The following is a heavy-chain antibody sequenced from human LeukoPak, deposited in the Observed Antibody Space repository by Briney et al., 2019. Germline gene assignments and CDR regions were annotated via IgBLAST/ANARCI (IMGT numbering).Heavy chain of an antibody. V-gene: IGHV3-21*01. Sequence: PGGSLRLSCAASGFTFSSYSMNWVRQAPGKGLEWVSSISSSSSYIYYADSVKGRFTISRDNAKNSLYLQMNSLRAEDTAVYYCARDPNMFRELEGSDYWGQGTLVTVSS. CDR2: ISSSSSYI. J-gene: IGHJ4*02. CDR1: GFTFSSYS. D-gene: IGHD3-10*02. CDR3: ARDPNMFRELEGSDY.